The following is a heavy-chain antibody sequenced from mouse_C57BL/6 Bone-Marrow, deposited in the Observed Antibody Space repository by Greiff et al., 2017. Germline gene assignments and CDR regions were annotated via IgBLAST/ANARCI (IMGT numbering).Heavy chain of an antibody. D-gene: IGHD1-1*01. CDR2: IHPSDSDT. CDR3: AIRITTVLDY. V-gene: IGHV1-74*01. Sequence: QVQLQQPGAELVKPGASVKVSCKASGYTFTSYWMHWVKQRPGQGLEWIGRIHPSDSDTNYNQKFKGKATLTVDKSSGTAYMQLSSLTSVASAVYYCAIRITTVLDYWGQGTTLTFSS. J-gene: IGHJ2*01. CDR1: GYTFTSYW.